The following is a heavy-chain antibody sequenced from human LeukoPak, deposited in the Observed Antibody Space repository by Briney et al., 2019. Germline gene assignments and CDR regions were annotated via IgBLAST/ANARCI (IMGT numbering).Heavy chain of an antibody. CDR3: AKASNDYGDYVGRAGPYFLDY. J-gene: IGHJ4*02. CDR1: GFTFSSYA. CDR2: ITFSSSHI. V-gene: IGHV3-21*04. Sequence: PGGSLRLSCAASGFTFSSYAMSWVRQAPGKGLECVSSITFSSSHIYYADSVKGRFTISRDNTKDSLYLQMNSLRAEDTAVYYCAKASNDYGDYVGRAGPYFLDYWGPGSLVTVSS. D-gene: IGHD4-17*01.